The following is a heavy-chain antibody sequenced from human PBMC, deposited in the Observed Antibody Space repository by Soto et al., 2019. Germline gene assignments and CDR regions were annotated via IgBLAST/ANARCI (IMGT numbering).Heavy chain of an antibody. V-gene: IGHV1-69*12. CDR3: ARGHYDYVWGSYNN. CDR1: GGTFSSYA. CDR2: IIPIFGTA. D-gene: IGHD3-16*01. Sequence: QVQLVQSGAEVKKPGSSVKVSCKASGGTFSSYAISWVRQAPGQGLEWMGGIIPIFGTANYAQKFQGRVTITADESTSTADMELSSLRSEDTAVYYGARGHYDYVWGSYNNWGQGPLVTVSS. J-gene: IGHJ4*02.